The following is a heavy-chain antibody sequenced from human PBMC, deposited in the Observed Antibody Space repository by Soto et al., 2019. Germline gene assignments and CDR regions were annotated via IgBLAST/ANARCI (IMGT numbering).Heavy chain of an antibody. Sequence: GGSLRLSCAASGFTFSSYWISWVRQAPGKGLEWVANIKQDGSEKYYVDSVKGRFTISRDNAKNSLYLQMNSLRAEDTAVYYCARAQGDFWSGYLDYWGQGTLVTVSS. CDR1: GFTFSSYW. J-gene: IGHJ4*02. V-gene: IGHV3-7*01. CDR3: ARAQGDFWSGYLDY. CDR2: IKQDGSEK. D-gene: IGHD3-3*01.